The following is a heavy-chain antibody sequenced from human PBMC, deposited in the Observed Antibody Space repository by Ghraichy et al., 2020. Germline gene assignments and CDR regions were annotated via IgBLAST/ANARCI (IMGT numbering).Heavy chain of an antibody. V-gene: IGHV3-48*02. CDR3: ARASTVVRFYYYVGMYV. CDR1: EFTFSSYT. J-gene: IGHJ6*02. CDR2: ISIGSKGI. Sequence: GGSLRLSCAGSEFTFSSYTMNWVRQSPGKGLEWVSYISIGSKGIFYADSVKGRFTISRDNSQNSLYLQMNSLRDEDTAVYYCARASTVVRFYYYVGMYVWGRGTTVTVSS. D-gene: IGHD4-23*01.